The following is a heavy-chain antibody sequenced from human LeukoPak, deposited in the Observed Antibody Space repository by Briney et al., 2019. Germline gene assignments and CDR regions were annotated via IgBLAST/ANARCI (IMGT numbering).Heavy chain of an antibody. CDR1: VYSISSTHW. Sequence: PADTLFLTCAVPVYSISSTHWWGWIRQPPGKGLEWIGNIYYSGTTYYNPSLKSRVTMSVDTSKNQFSLKLSSVTAVDTAVYYCARNTYYNILTGYYGYFDVWGRGTLLTVTS. V-gene: IGHV4-28*01. CDR3: ARNTYYNILTGYYGYFDV. CDR2: IYYSGTT. D-gene: IGHD3-9*01. J-gene: IGHJ2*01.